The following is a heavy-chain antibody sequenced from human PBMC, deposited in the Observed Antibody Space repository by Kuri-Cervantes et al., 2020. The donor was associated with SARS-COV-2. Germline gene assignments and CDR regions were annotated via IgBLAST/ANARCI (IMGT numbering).Heavy chain of an antibody. J-gene: IGHJ5*02. CDR2: INPNSGGT. CDR1: GYTFTGYH. Sequence: ASVKVSCKASGYTFTGYHMHWVRQAPGQGLEWMGWINPNSGGTNYAQKFQGRVTMTRDTSISTAYMELSRLRSDDTAVYYCARFRITMRGFDPWGQGTLVTVSS. V-gene: IGHV1-2*02. CDR3: ARFRITMRGFDP. D-gene: IGHD3-22*01.